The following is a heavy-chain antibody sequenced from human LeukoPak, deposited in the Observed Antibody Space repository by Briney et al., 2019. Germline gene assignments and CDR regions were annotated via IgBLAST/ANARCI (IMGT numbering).Heavy chain of an antibody. V-gene: IGHV3-11*01. CDR3: ARELGGHYFDY. J-gene: IGHJ4*02. Sequence: GGSLRLSCAASGFTFSDYYMSWIRQAPGKGPEWVSYISGSGSSMYYADSVKGRFTISRDNVKNSLYLQMNSLRAEDTAVYYCARELGGHYFDYWGQGTLVTVSS. CDR1: GFTFSDYY. CDR2: ISGSGSSM. D-gene: IGHD3-16*01.